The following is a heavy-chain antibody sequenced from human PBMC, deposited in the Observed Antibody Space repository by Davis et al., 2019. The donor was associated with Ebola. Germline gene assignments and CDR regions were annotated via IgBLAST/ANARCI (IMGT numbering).Heavy chain of an antibody. D-gene: IGHD1-14*01. CDR2: ISYGGSNK. V-gene: IGHV3-30*04. J-gene: IGHJ2*01. Sequence: GESLKISCAASGFTFSSYVMHWVRQAPGKGLEWVAVISYGGSNKYYADSVKGRFTISRDNSKNTLYLQMSSLRAEDTAVYYCARDLPGGDWYFDLWGRGTLVTVSS. CDR3: ARDLPGGDWYFDL. CDR1: GFTFSSYV.